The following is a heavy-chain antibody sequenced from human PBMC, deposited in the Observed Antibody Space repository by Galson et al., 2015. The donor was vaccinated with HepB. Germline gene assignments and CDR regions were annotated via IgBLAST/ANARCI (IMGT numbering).Heavy chain of an antibody. V-gene: IGHV3-30*18. CDR1: GFTFSSYG. CDR3: AKSPTGKVGADY. CDR2: ISYDGSNK. Sequence: SLRLSCAASGFTFSSYGMHWVRQAPGKGLEWVAVISYDGSNKYYADSVKGRFTISRDNSKNTLYLQMNNLRAEDTAVYYCAKSPTGKVGADYWGQGTLVTVSS. D-gene: IGHD3-10*01. J-gene: IGHJ4*02.